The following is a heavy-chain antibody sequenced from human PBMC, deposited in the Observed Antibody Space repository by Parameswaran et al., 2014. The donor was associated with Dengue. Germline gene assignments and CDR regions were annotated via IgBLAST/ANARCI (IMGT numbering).Heavy chain of an antibody. J-gene: IGHJ6*02. D-gene: IGHD2-2*03. Sequence: ETLSLTCAVYGGSFSGNHWSWIRQPPGKGLEWIGEINHSGSTNYNPSLKSRVTISVDTSKNQFSLKLSSVTAADTAVYYCARVDIVLVPVFKTNTAYYNMDVWGQGTTVTVSS. CDR2: INHSGST. CDR3: ARVDIVLVPVFKTNTAYYNMDV. V-gene: IGHV4-34*01. CDR1: GGSFSGNH.